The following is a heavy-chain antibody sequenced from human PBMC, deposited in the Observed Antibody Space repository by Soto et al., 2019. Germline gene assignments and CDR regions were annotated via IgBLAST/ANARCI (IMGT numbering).Heavy chain of an antibody. J-gene: IGHJ4*02. CDR2: MSASGGTS. CDR1: GFSFSSYS. CDR3: AKGSIQYKASIGY. Sequence: PGGSLRLSCAASGFSFSSYSMIWVRQAPGKGLEWVSVMSASGGTSYFADFVKGRFSMSRDNSKNMFYLEMNSLRAEDTAIYFCAKGSIQYKASIGYWGQGTLVTVSS. D-gene: IGHD1-20*01. V-gene: IGHV3-23*01.